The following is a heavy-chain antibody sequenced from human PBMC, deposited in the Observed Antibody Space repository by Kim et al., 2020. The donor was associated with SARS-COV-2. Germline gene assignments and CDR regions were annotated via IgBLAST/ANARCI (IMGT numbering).Heavy chain of an antibody. CDR3: ARDPVGGSGYPKDNWFDP. CDR1: GYTFTGYY. Sequence: ASVKVSCKASGYTFTGYYMHWVRQAPGQGLEWMGWINPNSGGTNYAQKFQGRVTMTRDTSISTAYMELSRLRSDDTAVYYCARDPVGGSGYPKDNWFDPWGQGTLVTISS. J-gene: IGHJ5*02. CDR2: INPNSGGT. V-gene: IGHV1-2*02. D-gene: IGHD5-12*01.